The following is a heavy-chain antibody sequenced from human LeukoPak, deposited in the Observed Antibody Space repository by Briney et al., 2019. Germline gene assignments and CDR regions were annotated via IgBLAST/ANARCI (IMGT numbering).Heavy chain of an antibody. J-gene: IGHJ4*02. Sequence: ASVKVSCKASGYTFTSHGINWFRQAPGQGLEWMGWVSGYNGNTDYAQKFQGRVTMTTDRSTNTVYMELRSLRSDDTAVYYCARDRPVMITFGGVIIAAYWGQGTLVSVPS. V-gene: IGHV1-18*01. CDR1: GYTFTSHG. CDR3: ARDRPVMITFGGVIIAAY. D-gene: IGHD3-16*02. CDR2: VSGYNGNT.